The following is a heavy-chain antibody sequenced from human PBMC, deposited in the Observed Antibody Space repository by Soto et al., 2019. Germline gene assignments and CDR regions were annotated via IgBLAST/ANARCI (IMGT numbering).Heavy chain of an antibody. D-gene: IGHD3-22*01. CDR1: GYTFTSYS. CDR3: ARDRDYYDSSGYYWY. J-gene: IGHJ4*02. V-gene: IGHV1-18*01. CDR2: ISAYNGNT. Sequence: ASVKVSCKASGYTFTSYSISWVRQAPGQGLEWMGWISAYNGNTNYAQKLQGRVTMTTDTSTSTAYMELRSLRSDDTAVYYCARDRDYYDSSGYYWYWGQGTLVTVSS.